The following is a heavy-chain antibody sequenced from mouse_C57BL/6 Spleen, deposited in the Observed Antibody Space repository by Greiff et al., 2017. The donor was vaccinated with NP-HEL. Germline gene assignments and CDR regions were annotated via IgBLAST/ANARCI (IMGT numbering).Heavy chain of an antibody. CDR1: GYTFTSYW. D-gene: IGHD2-4*01. CDR3: ARSMITGFLDY. CDR2: IHPNSGST. J-gene: IGHJ2*01. Sequence: VQLQQPGAELVKPGASVKLSCKASGYTFTSYWMHWVKQRPGQGLEWIGMIHPNSGSTNYNEKFKSKATLTVDKSSSTAYMQLSSLTSEDSAVYYCARSMITGFLDYWGQGTTLTVSS. V-gene: IGHV1-64*01.